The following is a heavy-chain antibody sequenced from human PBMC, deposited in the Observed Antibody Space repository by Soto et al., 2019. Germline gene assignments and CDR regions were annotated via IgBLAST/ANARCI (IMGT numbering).Heavy chain of an antibody. CDR3: VKDEGTSSTVFDY. Sequence: GGSLRLSCLASGFTFKAYAMGWVRQAPGKGLEWVSSITATDGKTYYADSVRGRFIISRDNSRNSLFLQMNGLRPDDSALYYCVKDEGTSSTVFDYWGQGTPGTVS. D-gene: IGHD4-4*01. V-gene: IGHV3-23*01. CDR2: ITATDGKT. CDR1: GFTFKAYA. J-gene: IGHJ4*02.